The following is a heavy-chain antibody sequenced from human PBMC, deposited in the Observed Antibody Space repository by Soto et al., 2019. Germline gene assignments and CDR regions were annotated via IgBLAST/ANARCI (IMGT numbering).Heavy chain of an antibody. J-gene: IGHJ6*02. D-gene: IGHD5-12*01. CDR3: AGSRDGYNLNYYYGMDV. V-gene: IGHV1-18*04. CDR1: GYTFTNYG. Sequence: ASVKVSCKASGYTFTNYGISWVRQAPGQGLEWMGWISAYNGNTNYAQKLQGRVTMTTDTSTSTAYMELRSLRSDDTAVYYCAGSRDGYNLNYYYGMDVWGQGTTVTVSS. CDR2: ISAYNGNT.